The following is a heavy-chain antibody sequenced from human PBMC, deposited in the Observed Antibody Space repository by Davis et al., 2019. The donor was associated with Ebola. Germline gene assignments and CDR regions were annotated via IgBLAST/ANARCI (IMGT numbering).Heavy chain of an antibody. CDR3: ARSGLSFGVVKYHYGMDV. D-gene: IGHD3-3*01. V-gene: IGHV3-53*01. CDR2: IYSGGST. CDR1: GFTFSSYS. Sequence: PGGSLRLSCAASGFTFSSYSMSWVRQAPGKGLEWVSTIYSGGSTSHADSVKGRFTISRDNSKNTLYLQMNSLRAEDTAVYYCARSGLSFGVVKYHYGMDVWGKGTTATVSS. J-gene: IGHJ6*04.